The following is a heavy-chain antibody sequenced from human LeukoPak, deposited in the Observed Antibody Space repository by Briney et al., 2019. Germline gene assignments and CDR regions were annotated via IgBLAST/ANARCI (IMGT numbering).Heavy chain of an antibody. CDR2: IYWDDDK. J-gene: IGHJ3*02. CDR1: GFSLSTSGVG. CDR3: AHSLRGYCSGGSCYWTHDAFDI. Sequence: SGPTLVKPTQTLTLTCTFSGFSLSTSGVGVGWIRQPPGKAPEWLALIYWDDDKRYSPSLKSRLTITKDTSKNQVVLTMTNMDPVDTATYYCAHSLRGYCSGGSCYWTHDAFDIWGQGTMVTVSS. D-gene: IGHD2-15*01. V-gene: IGHV2-5*02.